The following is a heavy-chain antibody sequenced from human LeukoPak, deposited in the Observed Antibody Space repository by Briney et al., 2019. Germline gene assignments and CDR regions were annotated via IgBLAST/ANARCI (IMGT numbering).Heavy chain of an antibody. CDR3: ASGMRVGPNI. Sequence: GGSLRLSCAASGFTFDDYAMHWVRQAPGKGLEWVSGISWNSGNIGYADSVKGRFTISRDNAKNSLYLQMNSLRVEDTAVYYCASGMRVGPNIWGQGTLVTVSS. D-gene: IGHD1-26*01. CDR1: GFTFDDYA. V-gene: IGHV3-9*01. CDR2: ISWNSGNI. J-gene: IGHJ4*02.